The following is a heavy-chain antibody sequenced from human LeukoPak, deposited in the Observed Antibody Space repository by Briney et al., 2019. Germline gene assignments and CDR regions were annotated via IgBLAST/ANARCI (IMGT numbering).Heavy chain of an antibody. Sequence: PSETLSLTCAVYGGSFSGYYWSWIRQPPGKGLEWIGEINHSGSTNYNPSLKSRVTISVDTSKNQFSLKLSSVTAADTAVYYCARRVAAAGADYWGQGTLVTVSS. V-gene: IGHV4-34*01. D-gene: IGHD6-13*01. CDR3: ARRVAAAGADY. CDR2: INHSGST. CDR1: GGSFSGYY. J-gene: IGHJ4*02.